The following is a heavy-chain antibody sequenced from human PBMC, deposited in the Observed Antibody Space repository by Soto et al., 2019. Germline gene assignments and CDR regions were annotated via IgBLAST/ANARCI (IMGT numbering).Heavy chain of an antibody. V-gene: IGHV3-23*01. CDR3: ANARGSYYAFDI. CDR1: GFTFSSYA. Sequence: GGSLRLSCAASGFTFSSYAMSWVRQAPGKGLEWVSAISGSGGSTYYADSVKGRFTISRDNSKNTLYLQMNSLRAEDTGVYYWANARGSYYAFDIWGQGTMVTVSS. J-gene: IGHJ3*02. CDR2: ISGSGGST. D-gene: IGHD1-26*01.